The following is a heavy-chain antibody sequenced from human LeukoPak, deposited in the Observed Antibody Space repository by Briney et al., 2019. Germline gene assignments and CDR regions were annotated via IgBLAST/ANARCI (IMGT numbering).Heavy chain of an antibody. J-gene: IGHJ4*02. CDR2: INPSGGST. CDR3: ASSITAGYYFDY. Sequence: ASVKVSCKASGYTFTSYYMHWVRQAPGQVLEWMGIINPSGGSTSYAQKFQGRVTMTRDTSTSTVYMELSSLRSEDTAVYYCASSITAGYYFDYWGQGTLVTVSS. D-gene: IGHD2-21*02. CDR1: GYTFTSYY. V-gene: IGHV1-46*01.